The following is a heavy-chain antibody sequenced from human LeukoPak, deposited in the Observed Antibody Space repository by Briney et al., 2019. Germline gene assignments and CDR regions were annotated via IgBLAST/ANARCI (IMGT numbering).Heavy chain of an antibody. Sequence: SETLSLTCIVSGGSISSYSWSWIRQPAGKGLEWIGRIYSSGSTNCNPSLKSRVTMSVDTSKNQFSLKLSSVTAADTAVYYCARRPGKITISGVVPHYFDYWGQGILVTVSS. CDR3: ARRPGKITISGVVPHYFDY. D-gene: IGHD3-3*01. V-gene: IGHV4-4*07. CDR2: IYSSGST. J-gene: IGHJ4*02. CDR1: GGSISSYS.